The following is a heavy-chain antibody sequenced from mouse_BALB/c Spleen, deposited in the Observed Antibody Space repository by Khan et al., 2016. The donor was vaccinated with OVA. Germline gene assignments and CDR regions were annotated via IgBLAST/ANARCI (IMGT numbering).Heavy chain of an antibody. D-gene: IGHD1-1*01. CDR3: SRGEYYYGTPFDY. J-gene: IGHJ2*01. Sequence: VQLVETGGGLVRPGNSLKLSCVTSGFTFSYYRMHWLRQFPGKRLAWIAVITVKSDNSGANYAESVKGRFTISRDDSKSSVYLQMNRLREEDTATYYCSRGEYYYGTPFDYWGQGTTLTVSS. CDR2: ITVKSDNSGA. V-gene: IGHV13-2*02. CDR1: GFTFSYYR.